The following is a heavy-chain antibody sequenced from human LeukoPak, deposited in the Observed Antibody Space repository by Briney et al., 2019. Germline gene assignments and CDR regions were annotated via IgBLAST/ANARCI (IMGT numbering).Heavy chain of an antibody. CDR1: GFTFSDYF. CDR3: ARSKGSTINAFDI. CDR2: IWYDGTNK. D-gene: IGHD5/OR15-5a*01. V-gene: IGHV3-33*08. J-gene: IGHJ3*02. Sequence: GGSLRLSCAASGFTFSDYFMSWVRQAPGKGLEWVAIIWYDGTNKYYADSVKGRFTISRDNSKNTLYLQMNSLRAEDTAVYYCARSKGSTINAFDIWGQGTMVTVSS.